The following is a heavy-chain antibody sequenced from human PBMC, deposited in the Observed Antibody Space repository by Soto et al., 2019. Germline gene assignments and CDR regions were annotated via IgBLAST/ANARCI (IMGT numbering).Heavy chain of an antibody. CDR1: GYSVSSYR. J-gene: IGHJ6*02. CDR2: IYPGDSDT. D-gene: IGHD3-3*01. V-gene: IGHV5-51*01. CDR3: ARHDSPYYYYGMDV. Sequence: GAALKISCEGCGYSVSSYRIGPVRQMTGKGLEWMGIIYPGDSDTRYSPSFQGQVTISADKSISTAYLQWSGLKASDTAMYYCARHDSPYYYYGMDVWGQGTTVTVSS.